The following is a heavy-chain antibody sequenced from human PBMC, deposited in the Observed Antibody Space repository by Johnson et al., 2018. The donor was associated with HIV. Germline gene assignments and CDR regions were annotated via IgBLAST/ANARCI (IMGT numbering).Heavy chain of an antibody. Sequence: MQVVESGGDVVQPGRSLRLSCVASGFTFSSYGMHWVRQAPGKGLEWVAVISYDGDNKYYADSVKGRFTISRDNSKNTLYLQMNSLRAEDTAVYYCAKERKAPRAFDIWGQGTMATVSS. V-gene: IGHV3-30*18. CDR2: ISYDGDNK. CDR3: AKERKAPRAFDI. D-gene: IGHD1-14*01. J-gene: IGHJ3*02. CDR1: GFTFSSYG.